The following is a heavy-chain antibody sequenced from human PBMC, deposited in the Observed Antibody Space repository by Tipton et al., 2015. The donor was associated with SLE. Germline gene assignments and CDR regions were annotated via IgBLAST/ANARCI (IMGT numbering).Heavy chain of an antibody. D-gene: IGHD3-3*01. J-gene: IGHJ4*02. CDR1: GGSISSSSYY. V-gene: IGHV4-39*07. CDR2: IYYSGST. Sequence: TLSLTCTVSGGSISSSSYYWGWIRQPPGKGLEWIGSIYYSGSTNYNPSLKSRVTISVDTSKNQFSLKLRSVTAADTAVYFCASAYYDFWSGYYPYFDYWGQGTLVTVSS. CDR3: ASAYYDFWSGYYPYFDY.